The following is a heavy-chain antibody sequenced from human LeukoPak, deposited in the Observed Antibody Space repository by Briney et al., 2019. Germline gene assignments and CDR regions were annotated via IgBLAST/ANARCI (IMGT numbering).Heavy chain of an antibody. V-gene: IGHV4-61*05. CDR3: ARKPTLVAFDI. D-gene: IGHD2-15*01. CDR2: IYYSGST. Sequence: SETLSLTCTVSGGSISSSSYYWAWIRQPPGKGLEWIGYIYYSGSTNYNPSLKSRVTISVDTSKNQFSLKLSSVTAADTAVYYCARKPTLVAFDIWGQGTMVTVSS. J-gene: IGHJ3*02. CDR1: GGSISSSSYY.